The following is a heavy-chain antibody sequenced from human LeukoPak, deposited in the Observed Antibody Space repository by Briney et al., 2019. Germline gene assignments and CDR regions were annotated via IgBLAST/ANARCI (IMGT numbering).Heavy chain of an antibody. CDR3: TTDRYYDNSELQFQH. CDR2: IKRETDGGTI. J-gene: IGHJ1*01. CDR1: GFTLNNAW. Sequence: PGGSLRLSCAASGFTLNNAWMSWVRQAPGKGLEWLGRIKRETDGGTIDYAAPVKGRFTIPRDDSRNTLYLQMDSLKIEDTAVYYCTTDRYYDNSELQFQHWGQGTLVTVSS. V-gene: IGHV3-15*01. D-gene: IGHD3-22*01.